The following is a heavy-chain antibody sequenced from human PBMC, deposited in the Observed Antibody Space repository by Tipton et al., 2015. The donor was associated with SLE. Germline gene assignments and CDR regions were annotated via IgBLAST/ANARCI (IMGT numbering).Heavy chain of an antibody. V-gene: IGHV4-39*07. J-gene: IGHJ4*02. CDR3: VRDRGGSFSVYFDY. CDR2: IYYSGTT. CDR1: GGSIRSSNYY. D-gene: IGHD1-26*01. Sequence: TLSLTCTVSGGSIRSSNYYWGWIRQPPGKGLEWIGSIYYSGTTYYNPSLKSRVTISVDTSKNQFSLNLTSVTDADTAAYYSVRDRGGSFSVYFDYRGQGTLVTVSS.